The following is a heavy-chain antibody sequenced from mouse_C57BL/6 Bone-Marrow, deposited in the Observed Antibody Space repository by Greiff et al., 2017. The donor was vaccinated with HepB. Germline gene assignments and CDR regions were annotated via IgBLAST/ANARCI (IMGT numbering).Heavy chain of an antibody. V-gene: IGHV5-4*01. CDR2: ISDGGSYT. Sequence: EVKLEESGGGLVKPGGSLKLSCAASGFTFSSYAMSWVRQTPEKRLEWVATISDGGSYTYYPDNVKGRFTISRDNAKNNLYLQMSHLKSEDTAMYYCARDRGLREGYYAMDYWGQGTSVTVSS. D-gene: IGHD2-2*01. J-gene: IGHJ4*01. CDR1: GFTFSSYA. CDR3: ARDRGLREGYYAMDY.